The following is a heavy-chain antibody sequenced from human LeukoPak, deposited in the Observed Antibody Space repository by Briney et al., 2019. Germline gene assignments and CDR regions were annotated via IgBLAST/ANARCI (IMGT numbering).Heavy chain of an antibody. CDR3: AKGALWYYYYGMDV. CDR2: ISGGGGST. Sequence: GGSLRLSCAASVITFSNYVMSWVRQAPGKGREWVSGISGGGGSTYYADSMKGRFTIARDNSKNTLYLQMNSLRAEDTAVYYCAKGALWYYYYGMDVWGQGTTVTVSS. V-gene: IGHV3-23*01. J-gene: IGHJ6*02. D-gene: IGHD3-16*01. CDR1: VITFSNYV.